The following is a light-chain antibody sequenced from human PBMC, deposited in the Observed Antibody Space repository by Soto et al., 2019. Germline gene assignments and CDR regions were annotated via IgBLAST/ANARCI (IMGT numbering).Light chain of an antibody. CDR3: ALFMGNGIAV. Sequence: QAVVTQESSFSVSPGGTVTLTCGLISGSVSSANNPNWYQQTPGQAPRTLIYGTSTRSSGVPDRFSGSMLGNKAALTITGAQADDESDYSCALFMGNGIAVFGTGTKLTVL. CDR1: SGSVSSANN. J-gene: IGLJ1*01. CDR2: GTS. V-gene: IGLV8-61*01.